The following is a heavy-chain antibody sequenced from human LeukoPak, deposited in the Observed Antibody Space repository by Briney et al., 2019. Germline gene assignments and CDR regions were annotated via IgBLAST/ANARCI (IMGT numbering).Heavy chain of an antibody. V-gene: IGHV4-30-4*07. J-gene: IGHJ4*02. CDR3: ARRGRRLGYFDY. D-gene: IGHD3-10*01. CDR2: IYYSGST. Sequence: SQTLSLTCAVSGGSISSGGYSWSWIRQPPGKGLEWIGYIYYSGSTNYNPSLKSRVTISVDTSKNQFSLKLSSVTAADTAVYYCARRGRRLGYFDYWGQGTLVTVSS. CDR1: GGSISSGGYS.